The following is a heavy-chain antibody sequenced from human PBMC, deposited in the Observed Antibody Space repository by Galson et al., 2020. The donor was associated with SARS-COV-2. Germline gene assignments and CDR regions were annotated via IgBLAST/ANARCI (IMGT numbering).Heavy chain of an antibody. Sequence: ASETLSLTCTVSGGSISSYYWSWIRQPPGKGLEWIGYIYYSGSTNYNPSLKIRVTISVDTSKNQFSLKLSSVTAADTAVYYCARSPRGYYDSSGYYVPGEGWFDPWGQGTLVTVSS. V-gene: IGHV4-59*01. CDR2: IYYSGST. CDR3: ARSPRGYYDSSGYYVPGEGWFDP. D-gene: IGHD3-22*01. J-gene: IGHJ5*02. CDR1: GGSISSYY.